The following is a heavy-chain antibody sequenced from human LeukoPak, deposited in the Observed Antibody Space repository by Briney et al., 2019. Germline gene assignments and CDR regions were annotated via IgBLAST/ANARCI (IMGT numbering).Heavy chain of an antibody. CDR1: GFTFSSYG. CDR3: ATKTSNGDRYLDY. Sequence: GRSLRLSCTASGFTFSSYGMDWVRQAPGKGLEWVAVIWYDGSNEYYADSVKGRFTISRDNSQNTLYLQMNSLRAEDTAVYYCATKTSNGDRYLDYWGQGALVTVSS. CDR2: IWYDGSNE. D-gene: IGHD4-17*01. J-gene: IGHJ4*02. V-gene: IGHV3-33*01.